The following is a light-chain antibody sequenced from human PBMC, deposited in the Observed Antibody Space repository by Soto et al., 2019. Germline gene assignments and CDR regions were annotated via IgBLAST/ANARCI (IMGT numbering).Light chain of an antibody. Sequence: DIQMTQSPSSLSASVGDRVTITCRASQIINSYLSWYQLRPGKAPKLLIYAASNLQSGVPSRFSGSGSGTDFTLTISSLQPEDFAPYSCLQNYIAPPTFGQGTKVEIK. CDR2: AAS. CDR3: LQNYIAPPT. V-gene: IGKV1-39*01. CDR1: QIINSY. J-gene: IGKJ1*01.